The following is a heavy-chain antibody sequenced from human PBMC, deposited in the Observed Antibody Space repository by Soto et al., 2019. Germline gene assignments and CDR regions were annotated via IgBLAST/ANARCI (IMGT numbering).Heavy chain of an antibody. D-gene: IGHD6-13*01. CDR2: ISAYNGNK. J-gene: IGHJ6*02. V-gene: IGHV1-18*01. CDR1: GYTFTSYG. CDR3: ARDIGRYSSSWYYVISHTKYYYYGMDV. Sequence: GASVKVSCKASGYTFTSYGISWVRQAPGQGLEWMGWISAYNGNKNYAQKLQGRVTMTTDTSTSTAYMELRSLRSDDTAVYYCARDIGRYSSSWYYVISHTKYYYYGMDVWGQGTTVTVSS.